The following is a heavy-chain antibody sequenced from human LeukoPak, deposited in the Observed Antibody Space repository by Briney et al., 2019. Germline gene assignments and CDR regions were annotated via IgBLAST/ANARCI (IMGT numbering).Heavy chain of an antibody. CDR3: ARGPVTRFEI. V-gene: IGHV3-53*01. CDR2: IYSGGTT. D-gene: IGHD4-17*01. J-gene: IGHJ3*02. Sequence: GSLRLSCAASGFTFSSYAMSWVRQAPGKGLEWVSVIYSGGTTYYADSVKGRFTISRDNSNNTLYLQMNSLRAEDTAVYYCARGPVTRFEIWGQGTMVTVSS. CDR1: GFTFSSYA.